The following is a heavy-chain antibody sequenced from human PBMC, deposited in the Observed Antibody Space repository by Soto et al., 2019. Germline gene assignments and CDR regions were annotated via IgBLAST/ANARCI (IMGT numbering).Heavy chain of an antibody. CDR1: GYSFTSYW. J-gene: IGHJ4*02. D-gene: IGHD2-8*02. Sequence: GESLKISCKGSGYSFTSYWIGWVRQMPGKGLEWMGIIYPGDSDTRYSPSFQGQVTISADKSISTAYLQWSSLKASDTALYYCARQASAGGVVTPSGVWGQGTPVTVS. CDR2: IYPGDSDT. V-gene: IGHV5-51*01. CDR3: ARQASAGGVVTPSGV.